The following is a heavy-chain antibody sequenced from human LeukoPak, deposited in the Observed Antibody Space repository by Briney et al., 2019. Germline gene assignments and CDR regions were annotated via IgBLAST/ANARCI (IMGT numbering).Heavy chain of an antibody. CDR3: ARAPRASHFDY. CDR1: GGSISSHY. V-gene: IGHV4-59*11. CDR2: IYYSGST. Sequence: TLSLTCTVSGGSISSHYWSWIRQPPGKGLEWIGYIYYSGSTNYNPSLKSRVTISVDTSKNQLSLKLSSVTAADTAVYYCARAPRASHFDYWGQGTLVTVSS. J-gene: IGHJ4*02.